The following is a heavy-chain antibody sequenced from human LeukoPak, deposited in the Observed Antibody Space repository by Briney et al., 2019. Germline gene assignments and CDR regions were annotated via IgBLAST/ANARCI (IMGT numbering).Heavy chain of an antibody. J-gene: IGHJ4*02. CDR2: IYYSGST. CDR1: GGSVSSGSYY. Sequence: SETLSLTCTVSGGSVSSGSYYWSWIRQPPGKGLEWIGYIYYSGSTNYNPSLKSRVTISVDTSKNQSSLKLSSVTAADTAVYYCARRGATRSPFDYWGQGTLVTVSS. CDR3: ARRGATRSPFDY. D-gene: IGHD1-26*01. V-gene: IGHV4-61*01.